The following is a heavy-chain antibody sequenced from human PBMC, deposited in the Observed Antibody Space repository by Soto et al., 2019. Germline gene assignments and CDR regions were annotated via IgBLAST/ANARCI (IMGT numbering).Heavy chain of an antibody. V-gene: IGHV3-9*01. Sequence: EVQLVESGGGLVQPGRSLRLSCAASGFTFDDYAMHWVRQAPGKGLEWVSGISWNSGSIGYADSVKGRFTISRDNAKNSLYLQMTSLRAEDTALYYCAKDIGGAVAGTIAFDYWGQGTLVTVSS. J-gene: IGHJ4*02. D-gene: IGHD6-19*01. CDR2: ISWNSGSI. CDR3: AKDIGGAVAGTIAFDY. CDR1: GFTFDDYA.